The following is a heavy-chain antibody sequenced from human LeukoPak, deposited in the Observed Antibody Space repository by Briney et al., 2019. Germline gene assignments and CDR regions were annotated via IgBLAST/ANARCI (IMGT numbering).Heavy chain of an antibody. J-gene: IGHJ5*02. V-gene: IGHV4-61*02. CDR3: ARDRKQSIAAAGTKPYNWFDP. D-gene: IGHD6-13*01. CDR2: IYTSGST. CDR1: GGSISSGSYY. Sequence: PSETLSLTCTVSGGSISSGSYYWSWIRQPAGKGLEWIGRIYTSGSTNYNPSLKSRVTISVDTSKNQFSLKLSSVTAADTAVYYCARDRKQSIAAAGTKPYNWFDPWGQGTLVTVSS.